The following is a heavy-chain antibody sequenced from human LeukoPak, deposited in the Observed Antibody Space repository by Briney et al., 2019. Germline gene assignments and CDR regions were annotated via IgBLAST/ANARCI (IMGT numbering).Heavy chain of an antibody. V-gene: IGHV1-18*04. Sequence: ASVKVSCKASGYTFTSYYMHWVRQAPGQGLEWMGWISAYNGNTNYAQKLQGRVTMTTDTSTSTAYMELRSLRSDDTAVYYCARVPTTDYYDSSGYYSLDYWGQGTPVTVSS. CDR1: GYTFTSYY. J-gene: IGHJ4*02. CDR3: ARVPTTDYYDSSGYYSLDY. D-gene: IGHD3-22*01. CDR2: ISAYNGNT.